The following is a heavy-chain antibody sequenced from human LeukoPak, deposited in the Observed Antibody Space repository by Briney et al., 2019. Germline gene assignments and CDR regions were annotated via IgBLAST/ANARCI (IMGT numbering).Heavy chain of an antibody. CDR3: ARGLVLATDDAFDI. V-gene: IGHV4-59*01. Sequence: SETLSLTCTVSGGSIRSYFWSWLRQPPGKGLEWIGYIWDTEITDYNPFLKSRVTISLDASKNHFSLKLRSVTAADTALYFCARGLVLATDDAFDIWGQGTLVTVSS. J-gene: IGHJ3*02. CDR2: IWDTEIT. CDR1: GGSIRSYF. D-gene: IGHD5-12*01.